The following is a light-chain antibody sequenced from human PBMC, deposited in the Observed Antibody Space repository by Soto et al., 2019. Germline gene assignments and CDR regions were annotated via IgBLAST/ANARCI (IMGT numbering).Light chain of an antibody. Sequence: SVLTQPPSVSGAPGQRVTISCTGSSSNIGAGYEVNWYQHLPGTAPKLLIYDNNNRPSGVPDRFSGSKSGTSASLAITGLQAEDEAEYYCQSYDSSLSALYVFGTGTQLTVL. J-gene: IGLJ1*01. V-gene: IGLV1-40*01. CDR1: SSNIGAGYE. CDR3: QSYDSSLSALYV. CDR2: DNN.